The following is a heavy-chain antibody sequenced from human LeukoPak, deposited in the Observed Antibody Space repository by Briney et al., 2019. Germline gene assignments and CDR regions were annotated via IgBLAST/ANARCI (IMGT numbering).Heavy chain of an antibody. Sequence: SETLSLTCAVSGGSISSSNYYWGWIRQPPGKGLEWIGTIHDSGNTYYNPPLMSRVTISVDTSQNQFSLKLSSVTAADTAVYYCARPHASGSYYVGYWGQGTLVTVSS. V-gene: IGHV4-39*01. D-gene: IGHD3-10*01. J-gene: IGHJ4*02. CDR1: GGSISSSNYY. CDR2: IHDSGNT. CDR3: ARPHASGSYYVGY.